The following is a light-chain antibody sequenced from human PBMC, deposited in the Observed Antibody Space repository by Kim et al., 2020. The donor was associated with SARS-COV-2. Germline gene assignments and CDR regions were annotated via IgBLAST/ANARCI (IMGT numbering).Light chain of an antibody. J-gene: IGKJ3*01. Sequence: DIQMTQSPSTLSASVGDRVTITCRASQSISSWLAWYQQKPGKAPKLLIYDASSLQSGVPSRFSGSGSGTEFTLTISSLQAEDVAIYYCQQCYTAPFTFGPGTKVDIK. V-gene: IGKV1-5*01. CDR3: QQCYTAPFT. CDR2: DAS. CDR1: QSISSW.